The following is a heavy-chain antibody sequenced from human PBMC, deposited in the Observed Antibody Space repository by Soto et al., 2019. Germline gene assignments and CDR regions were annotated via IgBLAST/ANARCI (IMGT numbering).Heavy chain of an antibody. J-gene: IGHJ4*02. D-gene: IGHD2-8*01. CDR1: EFTFSTHV. CDR2: ISGNGGST. CDR3: AKGRLYQSDY. Sequence: EVQLLQSGGGLVQPGGSLRLSCAASEFTFSTHVMTWVRQAPGKGLEWVSTISGNGGSTYYADSVKGRFTISRDNSKNTLYLQMNSLRAEDTAVYYCAKGRLYQSDYWGQGTLVTVSS. V-gene: IGHV3-23*01.